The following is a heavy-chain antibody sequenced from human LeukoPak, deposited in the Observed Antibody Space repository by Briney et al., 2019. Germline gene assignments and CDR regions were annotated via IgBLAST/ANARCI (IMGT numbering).Heavy chain of an antibody. J-gene: IGHJ5*02. CDR2: INPNSGGT. D-gene: IGHD3-10*01. Sequence: ASVKVSCKASGYTFTGYYMHWVRQAPGQGLEWMGWINPNSGGTNYAQKFQGGVTMTRDTSISTAYMELSRLRSDDTAVYYCAREAGDLFGWFDPWGQGTLVTVSS. CDR1: GYTFTGYY. CDR3: AREAGDLFGWFDP. V-gene: IGHV1-2*02.